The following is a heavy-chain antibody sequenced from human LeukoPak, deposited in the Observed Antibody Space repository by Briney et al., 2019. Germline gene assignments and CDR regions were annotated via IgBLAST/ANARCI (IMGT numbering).Heavy chain of an antibody. J-gene: IGHJ3*02. Sequence: PSETLSLTCTVSGGSISSSSYYWGWIRQPPGKGLEWIGSIYYSGSTYYNPSLKSRVTISVDTSKNQFSLKLSSVTAADTAVYYCASAEALDSSGYYHDAFDIWGQGTMVTVSS. V-gene: IGHV4-39*07. CDR1: GGSISSSSYY. CDR2: IYYSGST. CDR3: ASAEALDSSGYYHDAFDI. D-gene: IGHD3-22*01.